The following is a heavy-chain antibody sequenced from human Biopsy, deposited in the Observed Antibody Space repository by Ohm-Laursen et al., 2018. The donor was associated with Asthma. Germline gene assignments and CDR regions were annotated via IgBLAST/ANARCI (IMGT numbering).Heavy chain of an antibody. CDR2: INPNSGGT. CDR1: GYTFIGCP. D-gene: IGHD6-13*01. Sequence: ASVKVSCKASGYTFIGCPIHWMRQAPGHGLEWMGRINPNSGGTNYAQKFQGRVTMTRDPSISTAYMEVSRLRSDDTAVYYCARGQKSAGDRWFDPWGQGTLVTVSS. J-gene: IGHJ5*02. CDR3: ARGQKSAGDRWFDP. V-gene: IGHV1-2*06.